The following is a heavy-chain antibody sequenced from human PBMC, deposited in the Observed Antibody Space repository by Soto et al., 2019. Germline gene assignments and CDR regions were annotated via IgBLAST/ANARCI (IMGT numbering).Heavy chain of an antibody. Sequence: ASVKVSCKASGGTFSSYAISWVRQAPGQGLEWMGGIIPIFGTANYAQKFQGRVTITADESTSTAYMELSSLRSEDTAVYYCARDRVVVVPAAILAYYGMDVWGQGTTVTVSS. J-gene: IGHJ6*02. CDR1: GGTFSSYA. CDR2: IIPIFGTA. CDR3: ARDRVVVVPAAILAYYGMDV. D-gene: IGHD2-2*02. V-gene: IGHV1-69*13.